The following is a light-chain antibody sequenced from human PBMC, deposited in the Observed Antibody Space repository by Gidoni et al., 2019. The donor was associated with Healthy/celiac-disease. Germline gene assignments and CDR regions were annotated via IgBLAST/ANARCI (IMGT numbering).Light chain of an antibody. CDR2: AAS. J-gene: IGKJ4*01. CDR3: QQSYSTPRT. V-gene: IGKV1-39*01. CDR1: QSISSY. Sequence: DIQMTQSPSSLSASVGDRVTITCRASQSISSYLNWYKQKPGKAPKLLIYAASILQSGVPSRFSGSGSGTDFTLTISSLQPEDFATYYCQQSYSTPRTFGGGTKVEIK.